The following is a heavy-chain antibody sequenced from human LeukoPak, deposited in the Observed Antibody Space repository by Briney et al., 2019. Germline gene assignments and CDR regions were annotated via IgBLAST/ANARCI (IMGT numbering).Heavy chain of an antibody. V-gene: IGHV3-30*18. CDR1: GFTFRNYG. CDR2: ISYGGNYK. D-gene: IGHD6-19*01. CDR3: AKADSSDWYNLDF. J-gene: IGHJ4*02. Sequence: GRSLRLSCAASGFTFRNYGMHWVRQAPGKGLEWVAVISYGGNYKFYADSLKGRFTISRDTSRDTLYLQMNSLRAEDTAVYYRAKADSSDWYNLDFWGQGTLVTVST.